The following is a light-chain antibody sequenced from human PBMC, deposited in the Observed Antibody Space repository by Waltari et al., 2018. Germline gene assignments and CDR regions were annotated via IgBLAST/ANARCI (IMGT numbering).Light chain of an antibody. J-gene: IGLJ1*01. V-gene: IGLV2-11*01. Sequence: QSALTQPRSGSGSPGQSVTISCTGSGSDVGGYIYVSWYHHHPGRAPKVVIYDVDKRPSGVPDRFAGSQSGKTASLTISGLQAEDEGDYYCCSYAGRYTFVFGSGTRVTVL. CDR2: DVD. CDR1: GSDVGGYIY. CDR3: CSYAGRYTFV.